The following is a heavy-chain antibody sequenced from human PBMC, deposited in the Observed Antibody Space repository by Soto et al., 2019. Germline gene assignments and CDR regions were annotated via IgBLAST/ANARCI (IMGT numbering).Heavy chain of an antibody. CDR3: AVAVAGPTAIGY. J-gene: IGHJ4*02. V-gene: IGHV3-9*01. D-gene: IGHD6-19*01. CDR1: GFTFDAYA. Sequence: GGSLRLSCAASGFTFDAYAMHWVRQVPGKGLEWVSGISWNSARIAYADSVKGRFTISRDNAKNTLYLQMNSLRAEDTAVYYCAVAVAGPTAIGYWGQGTLVTVSS. CDR2: ISWNSARI.